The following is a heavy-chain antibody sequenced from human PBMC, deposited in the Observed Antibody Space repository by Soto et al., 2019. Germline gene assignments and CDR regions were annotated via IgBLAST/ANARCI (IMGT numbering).Heavy chain of an antibody. D-gene: IGHD3-10*01. J-gene: IGHJ4*02. CDR2: ITDTGGDA. V-gene: IGHV3-23*01. CDR3: ARGSTDSYPGSRIFDF. CDR1: GLTFGSRA. Sequence: GGSLRLSCVASGLTFGSRAMTWVRQAPGEGLQWVSTITDTGGDAKYADSVGGRFVISRDNSKKTLYLQMTSLTAEDSAMYYCARGSTDSYPGSRIFDFWRRG.